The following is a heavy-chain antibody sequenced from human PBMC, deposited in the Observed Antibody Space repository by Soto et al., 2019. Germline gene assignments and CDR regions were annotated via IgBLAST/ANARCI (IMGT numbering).Heavy chain of an antibody. CDR3: ARGSTILFGGVVVPWFDY. CDR2: ITGGGRDT. Sequence: HPGGSLRLSCAVSGFTFSSYATSWVRQAPGRGLEWVSAITGGGRDTYYADSVKGRFTISKDNSKNTLYLELNSLRADDTAVYFCARGSTILFGGVVVPWFDYWGQGTLVTVSS. D-gene: IGHD3-16*02. J-gene: IGHJ4*02. V-gene: IGHV3-23*01. CDR1: GFTFSSYA.